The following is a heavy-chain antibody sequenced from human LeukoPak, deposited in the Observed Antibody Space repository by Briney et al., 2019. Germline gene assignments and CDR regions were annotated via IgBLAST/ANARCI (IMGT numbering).Heavy chain of an antibody. CDR2: IYTSGST. J-gene: IGHJ3*01. D-gene: IGHD5-24*01. V-gene: IGHV4-61*02. Sequence: SSETLSLTCTVSGGSISSGSYYWGWIRQPAGKGLEWIGRIYTSGSTNYIPSLKSRVTISVDTSKNQFSLKLSSVTAADTAVYYCASARDLDAFEVWGQGTMVTVSS. CDR3: ASARDLDAFEV. CDR1: GGSISSGSYY.